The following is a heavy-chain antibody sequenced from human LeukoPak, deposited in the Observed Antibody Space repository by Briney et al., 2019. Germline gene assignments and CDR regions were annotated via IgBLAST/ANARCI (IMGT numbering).Heavy chain of an antibody. D-gene: IGHD1-7*01. CDR2: IIPIFGTA. Sequence: ASVKVSCKASGGTFSSYPISWVRQAPGQGLEWMGGIIPIFGTANYAQKFQGRVTITADESTSTAYMELSSLRSEDTAVYYCARVSDWNSYYFGYWGQGTLVTVSS. J-gene: IGHJ4*02. CDR1: GGTFSSYP. CDR3: ARVSDWNSYYFGY. V-gene: IGHV1-69*13.